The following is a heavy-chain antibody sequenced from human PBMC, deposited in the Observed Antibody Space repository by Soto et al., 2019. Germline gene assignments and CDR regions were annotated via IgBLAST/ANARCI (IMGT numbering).Heavy chain of an antibody. V-gene: IGHV1-46*01. Sequence: QVQLVQSGAEVKNPGASVKVSCKASGYTFTSYYIHWVRQARGQGLEWMGIINPSGGSARYAQKFQGRVAMTRDTSTSTVYMELSSLRSEDTAMFYCARASGGYRSGGSCYFDYWGQGTLVTVSS. J-gene: IGHJ4*02. CDR3: ARASGGYRSGGSCYFDY. CDR1: GYTFTSYY. D-gene: IGHD2-15*01. CDR2: INPSGGSA.